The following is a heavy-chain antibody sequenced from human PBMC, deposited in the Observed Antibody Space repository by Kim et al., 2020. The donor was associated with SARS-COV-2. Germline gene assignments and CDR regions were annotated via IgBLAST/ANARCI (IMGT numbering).Heavy chain of an antibody. CDR2: IHVSGTT. J-gene: IGHJ6*01. Sequence: SETLSLTCTVSGDSFRSGSYYWSWIRQPAGKGLEWIGRIHVSGTTNYNPSLKSRVTILVDMSQNQFSLKLSSVTAADTAIYYCARALSSYRSGWYGEGHYSFSGMDVWGQGTTVTVSS. D-gene: IGHD6-19*01. CDR3: ARALSSYRSGWYGEGHYSFSGMDV. V-gene: IGHV4-61*02. CDR1: GDSFRSGSYY.